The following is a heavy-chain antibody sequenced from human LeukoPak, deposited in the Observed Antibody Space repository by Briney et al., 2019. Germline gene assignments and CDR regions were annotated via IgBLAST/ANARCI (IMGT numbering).Heavy chain of an antibody. D-gene: IGHD2-2*01. V-gene: IGHV3-74*01. CDR1: GFTFRTYW. J-gene: IGHJ4*02. Sequence: GGSLRLSCAASGFTFRTYWMHWVRQAPGKGLVWVSRINNDGSITSYADSVKGRFTISRDNAKNTLYLQMNSLRAEDTAVYYCVRGYCSSTSCPTLYYYWGQRTLVTVSS. CDR2: INNDGSIT. CDR3: VRGYCSSTSCPTLYYY.